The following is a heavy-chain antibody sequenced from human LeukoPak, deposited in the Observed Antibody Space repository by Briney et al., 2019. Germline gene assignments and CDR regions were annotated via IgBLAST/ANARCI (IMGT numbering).Heavy chain of an antibody. J-gene: IGHJ3*02. CDR1: GFTFSSYW. CDR3: ARDKGYYDFWSGDGAFDI. CDR2: IKQDGSEK. Sequence: PGGSLRLSCAASGFTFSSYWMSWVRQAPGKGLGWVANIKQDGSEKYYVDSVKGRFTISRDNAKNSLYLQMNSLRAEDTAVYYCARDKGYYDFWSGDGAFDIWGQGTMVTVSS. D-gene: IGHD3-3*01. V-gene: IGHV3-7*01.